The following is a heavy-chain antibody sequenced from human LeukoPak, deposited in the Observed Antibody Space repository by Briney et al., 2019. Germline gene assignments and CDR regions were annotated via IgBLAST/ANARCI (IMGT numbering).Heavy chain of an antibody. CDR2: IYHDGNT. CDR3: ARGRVSSSTWYSTYYYYFYMDV. Sequence: SETLSLTCSVSGYSISSGYYWGWIRQPPGKGLEWIGNIYHDGNTYYNPSLKSRVTISVDTSKNQFSLRLRSVTAADTAVYFCARGRVSSSTWYSTYYYYFYMDVWGKGTTVTVSS. D-gene: IGHD4-11*01. J-gene: IGHJ6*03. CDR1: GYSISSGYY. V-gene: IGHV4-38-2*02.